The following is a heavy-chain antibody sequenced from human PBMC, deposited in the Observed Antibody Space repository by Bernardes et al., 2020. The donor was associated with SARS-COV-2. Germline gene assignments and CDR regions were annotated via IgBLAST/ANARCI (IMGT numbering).Heavy chain of an antibody. J-gene: IGHJ4*02. CDR2: IFYSGST. V-gene: IGHV4-61*08. D-gene: IGHD3-3*01. CDR1: GGSVSSGGYY. CDR3: ARDMIFGVLGNFDY. Sequence: SETLSLTCTVSGGSVSSGGYYWTWIRQPPGKGLEWIGYIFYSGSTIYNPSLKSRVTISVDTSKNQFSMKLSSVTAADTAVYYCARDMIFGVLGNFDYWGQGTLVSVSS.